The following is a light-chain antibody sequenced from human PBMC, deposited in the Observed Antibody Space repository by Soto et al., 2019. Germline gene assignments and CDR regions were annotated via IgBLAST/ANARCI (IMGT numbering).Light chain of an antibody. Sequence: DIQMTQSPSSLSSSVGDRVTITCRASQGISTYLAWYQQKPGKVPKLLIYAASTLHSGVPYRCSGSGSGTDFTLTIHSLQPADVATYYCQKYNIPAWTFGQGTKVEI. J-gene: IGKJ1*01. V-gene: IGKV1-27*01. CDR3: QKYNIPAWT. CDR1: QGISTY. CDR2: AAS.